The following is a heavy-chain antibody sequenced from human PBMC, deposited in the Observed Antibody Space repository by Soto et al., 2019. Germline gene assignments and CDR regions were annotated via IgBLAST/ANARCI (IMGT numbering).Heavy chain of an antibody. V-gene: IGHV3-7*03. J-gene: IGHJ4*02. CDR3: GNLDDNSSYIQY. Sequence: GGSLRLSCAASEFTLSRDWMTWVRQAPGKGLEWVANIKQDGSDKYYVGSVKGRFTISRDNAKNSLYLHMDSLRAEDAALYEFGNLDDNSSYIQYWGQGTLVTVSS. CDR1: EFTLSRDW. D-gene: IGHD3-22*01. CDR2: IKQDGSDK.